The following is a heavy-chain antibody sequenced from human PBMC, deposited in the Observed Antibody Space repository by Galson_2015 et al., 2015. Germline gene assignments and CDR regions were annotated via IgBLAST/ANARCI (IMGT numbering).Heavy chain of an antibody. V-gene: IGHV5-51*01. Sequence: QSGAEVKKPGESLKISCKGSGYTFTNNWIGWVRQMPGKGLEWMGIIYPGDSDTRYSPSFQGQVTISADKSISTAYLQWSSLKASDTAMYYCARHLVVVPAAIQLDYWGQGTLVTVSS. CDR1: GYTFTNNW. CDR2: IYPGDSDT. J-gene: IGHJ4*02. D-gene: IGHD2-2*01. CDR3: ARHLVVVPAAIQLDY.